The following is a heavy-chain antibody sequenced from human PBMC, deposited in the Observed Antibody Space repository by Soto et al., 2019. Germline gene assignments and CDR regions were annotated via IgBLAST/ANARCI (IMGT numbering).Heavy chain of an antibody. CDR2: INPNSGGP. D-gene: IGHD3-3*01. Sequence: GASVKVSCKASGYTFTGYYIHWVRQAPGQRLEWMGYINPNSGGPNYAQKFQGRVTMTRDTSISTAYMELSRLRSDDTAVYFCARDYRSGDRYYYGMDVWGPGPRSPSP. V-gene: IGHV1-2*02. CDR3: ARDYRSGDRYYYGMDV. J-gene: IGHJ6*02. CDR1: GYTFTGYY.